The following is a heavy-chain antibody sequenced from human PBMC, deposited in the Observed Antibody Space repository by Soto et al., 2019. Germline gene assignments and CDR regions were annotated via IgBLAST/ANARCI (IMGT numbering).Heavy chain of an antibody. CDR3: TTGLSNGYYNFDY. J-gene: IGHJ4*02. V-gene: IGHV3-15*01. CDR2: IKGEADGGTT. CDR1: GFTFSNAG. D-gene: IGHD2-21*01. Sequence: GGSLRLSCAASGFTFSNAGMSWVRQAPGKGLEWVGRIKGEADGGTTDYAAPVKGRITISRDHSKDTLYLQMNSLKTEDTAVYYCTTGLSNGYYNFDYWGQGTPVTVS.